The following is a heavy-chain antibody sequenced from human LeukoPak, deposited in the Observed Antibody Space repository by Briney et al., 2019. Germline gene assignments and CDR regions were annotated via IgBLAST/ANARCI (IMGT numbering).Heavy chain of an antibody. D-gene: IGHD3-3*01. Sequence: SGGSLRLSCTASGFTFGDYAMSWVRQAPGKGLEWVGFIRSKAYGGTTEYAASVKGRFTISRDDSKSIAYLQMNSLKTEDTAVYYSTRGWSRDYWGQGTLVTVSS. CDR3: TRGWSRDY. V-gene: IGHV3-49*04. CDR1: GFTFGDYA. CDR2: IRSKAYGGTT. J-gene: IGHJ4*02.